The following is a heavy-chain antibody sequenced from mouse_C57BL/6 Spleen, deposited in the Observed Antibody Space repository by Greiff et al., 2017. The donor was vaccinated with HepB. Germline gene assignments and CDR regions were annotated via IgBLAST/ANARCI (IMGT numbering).Heavy chain of an antibody. D-gene: IGHD1-1*01. V-gene: IGHV5-6*01. CDR3: ARHSDSSYVDY. CDR1: GFTFSSYG. Sequence: EVQGVESGGDLVKPGGSLKLSCAASGFTFSSYGMSWVRQTPDKRLEWVATISSGGSYTYYPDSVKGRFTISRDNAKNTLYLQMSSLKSEDTAMYYCARHSDSSYVDYWGQGTTLTVSS. CDR2: ISSGGSYT. J-gene: IGHJ2*01.